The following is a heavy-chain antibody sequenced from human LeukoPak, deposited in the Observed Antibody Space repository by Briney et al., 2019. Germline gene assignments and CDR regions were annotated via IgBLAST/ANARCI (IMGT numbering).Heavy chain of an antibody. CDR3: ARTSSDIVFDP. CDR2: IYHSGNN. D-gene: IGHD5-12*01. J-gene: IGHJ5*02. CDR1: GCSISGGGYS. Sequence: SEALSLTCDVSGCSISGGGYSWSWIRQPPGKGLEWIGYIYHSGNNYNNPSLNSRVTISVDRSKNQFSLKLSSVTAADTAVYYCARTSSDIVFDPWGQGTLVTVSS. V-gene: IGHV4-30-2*01.